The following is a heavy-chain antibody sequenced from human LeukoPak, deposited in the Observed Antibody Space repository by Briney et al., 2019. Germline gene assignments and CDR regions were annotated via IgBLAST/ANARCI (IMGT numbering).Heavy chain of an antibody. J-gene: IGHJ4*02. D-gene: IGHD3-9*01. CDR1: GFTFTTAW. V-gene: IGHV3-15*01. Sequence: GGSLRLSCATSGFTFTTAWMTWVRQAPGKGPEGVGRIKSNTDGGKVDYSAPVKGRFSVSRDESENTLYLQMNSLKTEDTAVYYCTTYTRDGGTGYHYFDYWGQGTLVTVSS. CDR2: IKSNTDGGKV. CDR3: TTYTRDGGTGYHYFDY.